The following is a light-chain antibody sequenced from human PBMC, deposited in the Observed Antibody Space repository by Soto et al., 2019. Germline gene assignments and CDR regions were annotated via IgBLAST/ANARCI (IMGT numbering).Light chain of an antibody. CDR1: QSITRG. V-gene: IGKV3-15*01. CDR3: QQYNIWPPVT. Sequence: EIVLTQSQATLSVSPGERAALSCRASQSITRGLAWYQQKPGQAPRLLIYGASTRVTGIPARFSGSGSGTEFTLTISSLQSEDFAVYYCQQYNIWPPVTFGQGTRLEIK. CDR2: GAS. J-gene: IGKJ5*01.